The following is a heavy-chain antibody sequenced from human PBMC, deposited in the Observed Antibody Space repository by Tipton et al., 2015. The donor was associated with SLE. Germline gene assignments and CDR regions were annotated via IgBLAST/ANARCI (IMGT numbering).Heavy chain of an antibody. CDR3: ARQQLVRGHDY. D-gene: IGHD6-13*01. J-gene: IGHJ4*02. CDR2: IGHSGST. V-gene: IGHV4-59*08. Sequence: TLSLTCTVSDDSISGYYWSWIRQPPGKGLEWIGYIGHSGSTNYNPSLNSRVTMSIDTSKNQFSLKLTSVAAADTAVYYCARQQLVRGHDYWGQGTLVTVSS. CDR1: DDSISGYY.